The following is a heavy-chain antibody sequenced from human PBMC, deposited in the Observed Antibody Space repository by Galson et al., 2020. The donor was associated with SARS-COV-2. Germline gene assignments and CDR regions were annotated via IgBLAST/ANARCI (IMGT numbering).Heavy chain of an antibody. D-gene: IGHD3-16*01. CDR2: ISRSSSNT. CDR3: FPGNYLFYFVY. J-gene: IGHJ4*02. V-gene: IGHV3-48*02. CDR1: GFSFSTYS. Sequence: GESLKISCVASGFSFSTYSMNWVRQAPGKGLEWISYISRSSSNTYYADSVKGRFTISRDNAKNSLYLQMNSLRDEDTAMYYCFPGNYLFYFVYWGQGTLVTVSS.